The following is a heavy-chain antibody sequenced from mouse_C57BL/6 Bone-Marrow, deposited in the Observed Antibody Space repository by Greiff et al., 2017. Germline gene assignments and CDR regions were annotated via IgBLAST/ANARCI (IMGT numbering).Heavy chain of an antibody. CDR1: GYTFTSYT. CDR3: ASYGGDY. V-gene: IGHV1-4*01. D-gene: IGHD1-1*02. CDR2: INPSSGYT. Sequence: QVQLKESGAELARPGASVKMSCKASGYTFTSYTMHWVKQRPGQGLEWIGYINPSSGYTKYNQKFKDKAKLTADKSSSTAYMQLSSLTSEDSAVYYCASYGGDYWGQGTTLTVSS. J-gene: IGHJ2*01.